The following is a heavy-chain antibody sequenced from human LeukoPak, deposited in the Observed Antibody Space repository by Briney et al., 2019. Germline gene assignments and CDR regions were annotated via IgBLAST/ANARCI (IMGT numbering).Heavy chain of an antibody. Sequence: SETLSLTCTVPGGSISSYYWSWTRQPPGKGLEWIGEINHSGSTNYNPSLKSRVTISVDTSKNQFSLKLSSVTAADTAVYYCARGGRGSDSSGYYYKAPGGNFDYWGQGTLVTVSS. CDR1: GGSISSYY. CDR3: ARGGRGSDSSGYYYKAPGGNFDY. J-gene: IGHJ4*02. CDR2: INHSGST. D-gene: IGHD3-22*01. V-gene: IGHV4-34*01.